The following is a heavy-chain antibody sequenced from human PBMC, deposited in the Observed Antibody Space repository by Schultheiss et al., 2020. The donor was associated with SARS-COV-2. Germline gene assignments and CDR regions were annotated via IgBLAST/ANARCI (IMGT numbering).Heavy chain of an antibody. CDR1: GYTFTSYA. CDR2: ISAYNGNT. CDR3: ATLGLHLSGYGMDV. D-gene: IGHD2-8*02. J-gene: IGHJ6*02. Sequence: ASVKVSCKASGYTFTSYAMHWVRQAPGQGLEWMGWISAYNGNTNYAQKLQGRVTITSDRSVSTAYMELSSLRSEDMVVYYCATLGLHLSGYGMDVWGQGTTVTVSS. V-gene: IGHV1-3*01.